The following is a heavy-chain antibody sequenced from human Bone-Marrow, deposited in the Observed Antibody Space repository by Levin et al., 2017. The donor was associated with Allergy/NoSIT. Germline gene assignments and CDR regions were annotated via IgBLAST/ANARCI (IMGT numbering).Heavy chain of an antibody. CDR2: ISFDGSNI. J-gene: IGHJ6*02. D-gene: IGHD2/OR15-2a*01. Sequence: PGGSLRLSCAASEFNFTTYGLHWVRQAPGKGLEWVAVISFDGSNIFYGESVKGRFVISRDNSMNTLFLQMNSLRPEDTAVYYCAKPGPDGMFCNSPTCYSYYGLDVWGQGTTVIVSS. V-gene: IGHV3-30*18. CDR3: AKPGPDGMFCNSPTCYSYYGLDV. CDR1: EFNFTTYG.